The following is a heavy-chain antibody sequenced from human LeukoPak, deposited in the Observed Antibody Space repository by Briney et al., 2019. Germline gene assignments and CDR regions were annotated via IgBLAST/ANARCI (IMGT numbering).Heavy chain of an antibody. CDR1: GFTFSSYA. D-gene: IGHD3-3*01. V-gene: IGHV3-23*01. CDR3: ALTASPTYYDFWSGYTNYGMDV. Sequence: PGGSLRLSCAASGFTFSSYAMSWVRQAPGKGLEWVSAISGSGGSTYYADSVKGRFTISRDNSKNTLYLQMNSLRAEDTAVYYRALTASPTYYDFWSGYTNYGMDVWGQGTTVTVSS. J-gene: IGHJ6*02. CDR2: ISGSGGST.